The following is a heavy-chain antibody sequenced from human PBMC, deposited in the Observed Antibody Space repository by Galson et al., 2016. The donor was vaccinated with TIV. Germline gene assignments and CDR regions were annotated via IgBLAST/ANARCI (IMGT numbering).Heavy chain of an antibody. CDR1: GYTFTGNY. CDR2: INPKSGDT. V-gene: IGHV1-2*04. J-gene: IGHJ6*02. CDR3: ARIVYGSSALDV. D-gene: IGHD4-17*01. Sequence: SVKVSCKASGYTFTGNYMHWVRQAPGQGLEWMGWINPKSGDTSYAQKFQDWVNMNRDMSISTVYMELSRLRSDDTAVYYCARIVYGSSALDVWGQGTTVTVSS.